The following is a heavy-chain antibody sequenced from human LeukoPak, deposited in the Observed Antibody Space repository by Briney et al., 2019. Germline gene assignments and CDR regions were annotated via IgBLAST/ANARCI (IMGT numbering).Heavy chain of an antibody. CDR3: AKDVGPSWSDP. V-gene: IGHV3-23*01. CDR2: ISGGGDST. Sequence: PGASLRLSCVASGFTFSSYAMSWVRQAPGKGLEWVSVISGGGDSTYYADSVKGRFTISRDNSKNTLYLQMNSLRGEDTAVYFCAKDVGPSWSDPWGQGILVTVSS. J-gene: IGHJ5*02. D-gene: IGHD1-26*01. CDR1: GFTFSSYA.